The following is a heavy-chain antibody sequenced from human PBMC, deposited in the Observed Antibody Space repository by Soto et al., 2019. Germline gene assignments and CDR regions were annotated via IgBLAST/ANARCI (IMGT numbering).Heavy chain of an antibody. CDR1: GGSISSRTYY. V-gene: IGHV4-39*01. Sequence: SETLSLTCTVSGGSISSRTYYWAWIRQPPGKGLEWIGSIYYSGSTYYNPSLKSRVTISVDTSKNQFSLKLSSVTAADTAVYYCARRMVRGVIIRGRWFDPWGQGTLVTVSS. D-gene: IGHD3-10*01. J-gene: IGHJ5*02. CDR3: ARRMVRGVIIRGRWFDP. CDR2: IYYSGST.